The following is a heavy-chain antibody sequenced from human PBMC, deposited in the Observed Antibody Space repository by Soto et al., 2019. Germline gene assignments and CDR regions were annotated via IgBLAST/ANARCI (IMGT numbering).Heavy chain of an antibody. CDR3: AREGYYSGSGTYSPPRYYGMDV. V-gene: IGHV1-18*01. D-gene: IGHD3-10*01. CDR1: GYTFSNYG. Sequence: QVQLVQSGAEVRKPGASVKVSCKASGYTFSNYGLSWVRQAPGQGLEWMGWISDYNGNTHYAQKLQGRLTMTTDTSPRTAYVAWRSLTSDYTAVYFCAREGYYSGSGTYSPPRYYGMDVWGQGTTVTVSS. CDR2: ISDYNGNT. J-gene: IGHJ6*02.